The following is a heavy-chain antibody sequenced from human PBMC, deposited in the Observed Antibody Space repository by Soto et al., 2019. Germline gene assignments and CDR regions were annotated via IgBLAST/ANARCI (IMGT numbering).Heavy chain of an antibody. Sequence: QVQLVQSGAEVKKPGSSVKVSCKASGGTFSSYAISWVRQAPGQGLEWMGGIIPIFGTANYAQKFQGRVTITAGESTSTAYMEPRSLRSEDTAVYYCARPRDGYSSSWSSFPIDYWGQGTLVTVSS. V-gene: IGHV1-69*12. CDR3: ARPRDGYSSSWSSFPIDY. J-gene: IGHJ4*02. CDR1: GGTFSSYA. CDR2: IIPIFGTA. D-gene: IGHD6-13*01.